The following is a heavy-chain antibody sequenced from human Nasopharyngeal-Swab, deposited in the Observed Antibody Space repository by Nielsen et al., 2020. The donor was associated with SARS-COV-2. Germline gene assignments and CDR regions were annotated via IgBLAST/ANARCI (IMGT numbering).Heavy chain of an antibody. Sequence: ASVKVSCKASGYTFTSYDINWVRQATGQGLEWMGWMNPNSGNTGYAQKFQGRVTMTRNTSISTAYMELSSLRSEDTAVYYCARERMVRGQISTYGMDVWGQGTTVTVSS. CDR2: MNPNSGNT. CDR3: ARERMVRGQISTYGMDV. V-gene: IGHV1-8*01. CDR1: GYTFTSYD. D-gene: IGHD3-10*01. J-gene: IGHJ6*02.